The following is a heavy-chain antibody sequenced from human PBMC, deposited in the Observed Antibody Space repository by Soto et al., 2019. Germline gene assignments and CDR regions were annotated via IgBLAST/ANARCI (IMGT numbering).Heavy chain of an antibody. J-gene: IGHJ4*02. CDR2: ISYDGSNK. CDR3: EREGYSGAGSWFDY. V-gene: IGHV3-30-3*01. Sequence: QVQLVESGGGVVQPGRSLRLSCAASGFTFSSYAMHWVRQAPGKGLEWVAVISYDGSNKYYADSVKGRFTISRDNSKNSVYLEMHSLRAEDMAVYYCEREGYSGAGSWFDYWGQGALVTVSS. CDR1: GFTFSSYA. D-gene: IGHD3-10*01.